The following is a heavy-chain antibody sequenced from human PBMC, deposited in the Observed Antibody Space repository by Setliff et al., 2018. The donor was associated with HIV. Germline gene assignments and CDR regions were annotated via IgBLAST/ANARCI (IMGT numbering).Heavy chain of an antibody. J-gene: IGHJ6*02. D-gene: IGHD3-22*01. CDR2: IYPNTGGT. Sequence: ASVKVSCKASGYTFTEYYIHWVRQAPGQGLEWMGWIYPNTGGTNYAQKFQGRVTMTRDTSISTAYMELSRLRVEDTALYYCARSFPYYYESGGLYAMDVWGLGTTVTVSS. CDR3: ARSFPYYYESGGLYAMDV. V-gene: IGHV1-2*02. CDR1: GYTFTEYY.